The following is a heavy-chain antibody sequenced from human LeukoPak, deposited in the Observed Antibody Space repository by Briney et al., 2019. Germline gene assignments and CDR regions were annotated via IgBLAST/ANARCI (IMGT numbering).Heavy chain of an antibody. CDR3: ARDYYDRGNWFDP. Sequence: SETLSLTCTVSGGSISSGSYYWSWIRQPAGKGLEWIGRIYTSGSTNYNPSLKGRVTISVDTSKNQFSLKLSSVTAADTAVYYCARDYYDRGNWFDPWGQGTLVTVSS. D-gene: IGHD3-22*01. J-gene: IGHJ5*02. V-gene: IGHV4-61*02. CDR1: GGSISSGSYY. CDR2: IYTSGST.